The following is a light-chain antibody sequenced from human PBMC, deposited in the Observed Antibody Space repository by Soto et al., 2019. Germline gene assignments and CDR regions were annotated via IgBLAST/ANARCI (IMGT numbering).Light chain of an antibody. CDR3: QQFDMSPPTYT. CDR1: QSVSSTY. V-gene: IGKV3-20*01. J-gene: IGKJ2*01. CDR2: GAS. Sequence: EVVLTQFPGTLSLSPGERATLSCRTSQSVSSTYLAWYQQKPGQAPRLLIYGASTRATGIPDRFSGSGSGTDFTLTISRLEPEDFAVYYCQQFDMSPPTYTFGQGTKLEIK.